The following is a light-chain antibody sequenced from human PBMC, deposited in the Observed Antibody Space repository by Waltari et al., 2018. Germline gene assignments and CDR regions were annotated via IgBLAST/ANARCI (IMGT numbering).Light chain of an antibody. V-gene: IGLV2-14*01. J-gene: IGLJ2*01. CDR1: SSDIGGYNR. CDR2: EVT. CDR3: SSYVSGSTVL. Sequence: QAALTQSPSVSGSPGQSVTISCTGTSSDIGGYNRFSWYQQHPGKAPKLMIYEVTKRPSGVSDRFSGSKSANTASLTISGLQAEDEADYYCSSYVSGSTVLFGGGTRLTVL.